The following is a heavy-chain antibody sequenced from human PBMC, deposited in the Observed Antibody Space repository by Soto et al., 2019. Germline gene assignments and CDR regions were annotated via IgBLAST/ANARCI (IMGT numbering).Heavy chain of an antibody. CDR1: GYTFTSYY. CDR2: INPSGGST. Sequence: ASVKVSCKASGYTFTSYYMHWVRQAPGQGLEWMGIINPSGGSTRNAQKFQGRVTMTRDTSTSTVYMELSSLRSEDTAVYYCARDAADIVPFDPWGQGTLVTVSS. CDR3: ARDAADIVPFDP. D-gene: IGHD2-15*01. V-gene: IGHV1-46*01. J-gene: IGHJ5*02.